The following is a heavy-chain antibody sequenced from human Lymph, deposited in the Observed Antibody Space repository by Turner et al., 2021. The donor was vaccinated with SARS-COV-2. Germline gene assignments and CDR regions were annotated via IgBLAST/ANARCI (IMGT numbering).Heavy chain of an antibody. CDR3: ARDLQLYGMDV. V-gene: IGHV3-53*02. D-gene: IGHD1-1*01. CDR2: IYSGGST. Sequence: DVQLFATGGVFIQPGGSLRLSCAASGFTVSSNYMTWVRQAQGKGLEWVSIIYSGGSTYYADSVKGRFTISRDNSKNTLYLQMNSLRAEDTAIYYCARDLQLYGMDVWGQGTTVTVSS. J-gene: IGHJ6*02. CDR1: GFTVSSNY.